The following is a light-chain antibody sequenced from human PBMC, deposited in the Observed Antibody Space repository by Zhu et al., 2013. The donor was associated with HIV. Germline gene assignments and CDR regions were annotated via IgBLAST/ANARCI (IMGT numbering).Light chain of an antibody. Sequence: EIVLTQSPGTLSLSSGERATLSCRASQSVASYCFAWYQQKPGQAPSLLIYSSSIRATGIPDRFSGSGSGTDFTLTISRLEPEDFAVYYCQQRSNWPLYTFGQGTKLEIK. CDR2: SSS. CDR3: QQRSNWPLYT. V-gene: IGKV3D-20*02. CDR1: QSVASYC. J-gene: IGKJ2*01.